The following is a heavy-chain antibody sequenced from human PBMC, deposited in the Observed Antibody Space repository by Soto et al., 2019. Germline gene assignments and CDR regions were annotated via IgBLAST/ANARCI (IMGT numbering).Heavy chain of an antibody. CDR1: GFTFSSYA. CDR3: ARDGLANFGVAV. Sequence: GSLRLSCAASGFTFSSYAMSWVRQAPGKGLEWVSAISGSGGSTYYADSVKGRFTISRDNSKNTLYLQMNSLRAEDTAVYYCARDGLANFGVAVWGQGTLVTVSS. J-gene: IGHJ4*02. D-gene: IGHD3-3*01. CDR2: ISGSGGST. V-gene: IGHV3-23*01.